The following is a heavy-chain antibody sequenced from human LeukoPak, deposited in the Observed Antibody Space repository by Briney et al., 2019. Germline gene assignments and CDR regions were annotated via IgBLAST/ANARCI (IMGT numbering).Heavy chain of an antibody. J-gene: IGHJ4*02. Sequence: GGSLRLSCAASGNYWMHWVRQAPGKGLVWVSHIDSDGSWTSYADSVKGRFTISKDNAKNTVYLQMNNLRAEDTAVYYCVSFYETYWGRGTLVTVSS. CDR3: VSFYETY. V-gene: IGHV3-74*01. CDR1: GNYW. CDR2: IDSDGSWT. D-gene: IGHD2-2*01.